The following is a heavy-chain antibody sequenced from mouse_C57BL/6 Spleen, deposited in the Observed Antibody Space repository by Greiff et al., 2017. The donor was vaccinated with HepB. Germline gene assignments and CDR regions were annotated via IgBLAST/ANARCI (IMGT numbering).Heavy chain of an antibody. CDR2: IDPEDGET. CDR3: ATSNWEGFFDY. V-gene: IGHV14-2*01. J-gene: IGHJ2*01. CDR1: GFNIKDYY. Sequence: EVQGVESGAELVKPGASVKLSCTASGFNIKDYYMHWVKQRTEQGLEWIGRIDPEDGETKYAPKFQGKATITADTSSNTAYLQLSSLTSEDTAVYYCATSNWEGFFDYWGQGTTLTVSS. D-gene: IGHD4-1*01.